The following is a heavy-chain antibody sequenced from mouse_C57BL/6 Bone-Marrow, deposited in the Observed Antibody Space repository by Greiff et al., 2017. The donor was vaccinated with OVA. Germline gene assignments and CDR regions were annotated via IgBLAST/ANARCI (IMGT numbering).Heavy chain of an antibody. D-gene: IGHD1-1*01. J-gene: IGHJ4*01. CDR3: TSRATVVAPYAMDY. V-gene: IGHV1-5*01. Sequence: VQLKESGTVLARPGASVKMSCKTSGYTFTSYWMHWVKQRPGQGLEWIGAIYPGNSDTSYNQKFKGKAKLTAVTSASTAYMELSSLTTEDSAVYYCTSRATVVAPYAMDYWGQGTTLTVSS. CDR1: GYTFTSYW. CDR2: IYPGNSDT.